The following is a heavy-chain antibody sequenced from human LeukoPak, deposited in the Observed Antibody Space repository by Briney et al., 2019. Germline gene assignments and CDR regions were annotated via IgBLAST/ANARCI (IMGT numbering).Heavy chain of an antibody. Sequence: PSGGSLRLSCAASGFTVSSNYMSWVRQAPGKGLEWVSVIYSGGSTYYVDSVKGRFTISRHNSKNTLYLQMNSLRAEDTAVYYCARHLTNCSSTSCYAGSKLYYYYYGMDVWGQGTTVTVSS. V-gene: IGHV3-53*04. J-gene: IGHJ6*02. CDR1: GFTVSSNY. D-gene: IGHD2-2*01. CDR3: ARHLTNCSSTSCYAGSKLYYYYYGMDV. CDR2: IYSGGST.